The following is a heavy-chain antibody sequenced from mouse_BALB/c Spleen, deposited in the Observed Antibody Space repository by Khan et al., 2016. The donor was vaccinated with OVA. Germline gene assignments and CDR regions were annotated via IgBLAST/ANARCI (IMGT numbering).Heavy chain of an antibody. J-gene: IGHJ2*01. CDR2: ISYSGST. Sequence: EVQLLESGPGLVKPSQSLSLTCTVTGYSITSDYAWNWIRQFPGNKLEWMGYISYSGSTSYNPSLKSRISITRDTSKNQCFLQLNSVTTEDTATYYCARSIRANWGQGTTLTVSS. CDR3: ARSIRAN. V-gene: IGHV3-2*02. CDR1: GYSITSDYA. D-gene: IGHD3-3*01.